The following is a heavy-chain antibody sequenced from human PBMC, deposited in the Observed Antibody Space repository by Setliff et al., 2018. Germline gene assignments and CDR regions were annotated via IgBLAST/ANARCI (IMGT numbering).Heavy chain of an antibody. D-gene: IGHD2-15*01. CDR1: GYTFTDYY. V-gene: IGHV1-69-2*01. CDR3: ATGKFCKSGSCALDY. Sequence: ASVKVSCKTSGYTFTDYYMHWVLQAPGKGPEWIGRFNPEDGESIFAQKFRARITVTADTSTDTAFLELSSLRSEDTAVYYCATGKFCKSGSCALDYWGQGTLVTVSS. J-gene: IGHJ4*02. CDR2: FNPEDGES.